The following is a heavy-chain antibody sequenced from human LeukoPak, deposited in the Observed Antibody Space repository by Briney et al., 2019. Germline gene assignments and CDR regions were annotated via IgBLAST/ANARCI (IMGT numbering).Heavy chain of an antibody. Sequence: PSETLSLICTVSGGSFNSYYWNWIRQPAGKGLEWIGHNFTRGSTKYNPSLKSRVTMSIHTSKNQFSLNLYSVTAADTAVYYCATNYTAVSAFDSWGQGTLVTVSS. J-gene: IGHJ4*02. CDR3: ATNYTAVSAFDS. D-gene: IGHD6-19*01. CDR2: NFTRGST. V-gene: IGHV4-4*07. CDR1: GGSFNSYY.